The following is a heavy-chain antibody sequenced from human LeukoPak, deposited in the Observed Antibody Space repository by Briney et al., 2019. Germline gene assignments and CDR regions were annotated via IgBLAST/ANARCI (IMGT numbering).Heavy chain of an antibody. J-gene: IGHJ4*02. CDR2: IYASGNT. Sequence: EPSETLSLTCTVSGGSISSYYWSWVRQPAGKGLEWIGRIYASGNTNYNPSLKGRVTMTVDTSKNQFSLNLSSVTAADTAVYYCARGRGSSWYYFDSWGQGTLVTVSS. V-gene: IGHV4-4*07. D-gene: IGHD6-13*01. CDR1: GGSISSYY. CDR3: ARGRGSSWYYFDS.